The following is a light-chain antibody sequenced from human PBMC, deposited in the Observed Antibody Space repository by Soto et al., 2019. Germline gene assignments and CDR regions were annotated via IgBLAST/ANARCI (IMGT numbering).Light chain of an antibody. CDR1: QSISTY. Sequence: DIQMTQSPSSLSASVGDRVTITCRASQSISTYLNWYQQKPGKAPKLLIYAASSLQSGVPSRFSGSGSGTDFTLTIISLQPEDFATYFCQQSYSAPFFTFGPGTKLNIK. CDR2: AAS. J-gene: IGKJ3*01. V-gene: IGKV1-39*01. CDR3: QQSYSAPFFT.